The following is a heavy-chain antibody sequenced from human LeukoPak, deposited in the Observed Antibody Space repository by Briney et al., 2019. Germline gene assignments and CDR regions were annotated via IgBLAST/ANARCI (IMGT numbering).Heavy chain of an antibody. CDR2: IYYSGST. CDR3: ARDITNGMDV. Sequence: SETLSLTCTVSGGSISSYYWSWIRQPPGKGLEWIGYIYYSGSTNYNPSLKSRVAISVDTSKNQFSLKLSSVTAADTAVYYCARDITNGMDVWGQGTTVTVSS. J-gene: IGHJ6*02. CDR1: GGSISSYY. V-gene: IGHV4-59*01. D-gene: IGHD1-14*01.